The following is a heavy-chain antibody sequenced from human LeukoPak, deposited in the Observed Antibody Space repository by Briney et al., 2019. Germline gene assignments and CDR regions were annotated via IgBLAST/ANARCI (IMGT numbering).Heavy chain of an antibody. D-gene: IGHD3-22*01. CDR3: ARDDYYDSSDAFDI. CDR1: GFTFDDYG. CDR2: INWNGVST. V-gene: IGHV3-20*04. Sequence: GGSLRLSCAASGFTFDDYGMSWVRQAPGKGLEWVSGINWNGVSTGYADSVKGRFTISRDNANNSLYLQMDSLRAEDTALYYCARDDYYDSSDAFDIWGQGTMVTVSS. J-gene: IGHJ3*02.